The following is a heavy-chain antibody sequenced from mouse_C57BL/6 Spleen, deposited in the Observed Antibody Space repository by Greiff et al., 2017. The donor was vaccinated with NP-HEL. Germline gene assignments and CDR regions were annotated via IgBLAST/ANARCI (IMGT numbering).Heavy chain of an antibody. D-gene: IGHD1-1*01. CDR2: IHPNSGST. CDR1: GYTFTSYW. V-gene: IGHV1-64*01. CDR3: ASYYYGSSLYYAMDY. Sequence: QVQLKQPGAELVKPGASVKLSCKASGYTFTSYWMHWVKQRPGQGLEWIGMIHPNSGSTNYNEKFKSKATLTVDKSSSTAYMQLSSLTSEDSAVYYCASYYYGSSLYYAMDYWGQGTSVTVSS. J-gene: IGHJ4*01.